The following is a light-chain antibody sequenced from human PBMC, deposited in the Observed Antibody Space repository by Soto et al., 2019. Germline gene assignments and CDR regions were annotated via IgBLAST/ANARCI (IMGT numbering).Light chain of an antibody. Sequence: DIVMTQSPLSLPVTPGEPASISCRSSQSLLHSNGYNYLDWYLQKPGQSPQLLIYLGSNRASGVPERFSGSGSGTDFTLKSSRVEAEDVGVYYCMQALQTPSFGQGTKLEIK. CDR1: QSLLHSNGYNY. V-gene: IGKV2-28*01. J-gene: IGKJ2*01. CDR3: MQALQTPS. CDR2: LGS.